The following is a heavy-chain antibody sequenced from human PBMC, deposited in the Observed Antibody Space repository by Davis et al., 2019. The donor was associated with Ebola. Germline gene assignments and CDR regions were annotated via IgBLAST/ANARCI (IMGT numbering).Heavy chain of an antibody. V-gene: IGHV3-74*01. D-gene: IGHD6-6*01. CDR1: GFTFSNYW. CDR2: INSDGSST. CDR3: ARDPRGYIAARRHYYYYYGMDV. J-gene: IGHJ6*04. Sequence: GESLKISCAASGFTFSNYWMHWVRQAPGKGLVWVSRINSDGSSTGYADSVKGRFTVSRDNAKNTLYLQMNSLRDEDTAVYYCARDPRGYIAARRHYYYYYGMDVWGKGTTVTVSS.